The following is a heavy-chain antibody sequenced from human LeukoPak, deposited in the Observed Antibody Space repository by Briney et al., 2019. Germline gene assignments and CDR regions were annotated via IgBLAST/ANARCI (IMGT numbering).Heavy chain of an antibody. CDR1: GGTFSSYA. V-gene: IGHV1-69*05. Sequence: SVKVSCKASGGTFSSYAISWVRQAPGQGLEWMGGIIPIFGTASYAQKFQGRVTITTDESTSTAYMERSSLRSEDTAVYYCAAYGSGSYYNYFDYWGQGPLVTVSS. CDR3: AAYGSGSYYNYFDY. D-gene: IGHD3-10*01. J-gene: IGHJ4*02. CDR2: IIPIFGTA.